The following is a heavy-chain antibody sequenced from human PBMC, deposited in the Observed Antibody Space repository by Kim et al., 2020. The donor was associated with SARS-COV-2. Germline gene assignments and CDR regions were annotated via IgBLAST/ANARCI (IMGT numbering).Heavy chain of an antibody. J-gene: IGHJ6*02. CDR3: AXLKKYFYGMDV. CDR1: GYTLTELS. Sequence: ASVKVSCKVSGYTLTELSMHWVRQAPGKGLEWXGGFDXEDGETIYAQKFQGRVTXTKDTHPDTXSLELSRLRSEATAXYYCAXLKKYFYGMDVWGQGTTVXVSS. V-gene: IGHV1-24*01. CDR2: FDXEDGET.